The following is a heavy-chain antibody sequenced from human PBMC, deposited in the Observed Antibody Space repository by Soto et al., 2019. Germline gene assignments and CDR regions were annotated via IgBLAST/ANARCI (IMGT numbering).Heavy chain of an antibody. CDR1: GGSISSYY. CDR3: ARFAYPGTTGDGWDFDY. CDR2: IYYSGST. J-gene: IGHJ4*02. D-gene: IGHD1-7*01. V-gene: IGHV4-59*01. Sequence: SETLALTCTVSGGSISSYYWSWIRQPPGKGLEWIGYIYYSGSTNYNPSLKSRVTISVDTSKNQFSLKLSSVTAADTAVYYCARFAYPGTTGDGWDFDYWGQGTLVPSPQ.